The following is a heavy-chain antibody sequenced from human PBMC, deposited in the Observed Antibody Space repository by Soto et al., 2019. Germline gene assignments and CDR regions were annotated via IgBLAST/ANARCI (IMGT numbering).Heavy chain of an antibody. V-gene: IGHV3-48*03. CDR1: GFTFSRYE. CDR3: ARTLKHQPPPYYYAMDV. Sequence: EEQLVESGGGLVHPGGSLRLSCSASGFTFSRYEINWVRQGPGRGLEWISYISPSDSAAYYADSVKGRFTISRDNTKNALNLQMNSLRAEDTAVYYCARTLKHQPPPYYYAMDVWGQGTTVTVSS. J-gene: IGHJ6*02. D-gene: IGHD2-2*01. CDR2: ISPSDSAA.